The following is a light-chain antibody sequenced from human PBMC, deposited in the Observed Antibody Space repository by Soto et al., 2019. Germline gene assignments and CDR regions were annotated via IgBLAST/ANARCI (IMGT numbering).Light chain of an antibody. CDR1: QSFRGL. CDR3: QQRHMWPIT. J-gene: IGKJ5*01. Sequence: VVFTHSPVTLSLSPGERATLSFRASQSFRGLLAWYQQKPGQAPRLLIYDAYNRATGIPPRFSGSGSGTDFTLTISSLEPEDSAVYYCQQRHMWPITFGQGTRLEIK. V-gene: IGKV3-11*01. CDR2: DAY.